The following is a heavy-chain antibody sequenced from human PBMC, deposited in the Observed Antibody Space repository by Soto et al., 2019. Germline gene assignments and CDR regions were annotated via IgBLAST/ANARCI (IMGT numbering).Heavy chain of an antibody. D-gene: IGHD3-10*01. CDR1: GYTFSTYY. Sequence: GASVKVSCKASGYTFSTYYMHWLRQAPGQGLQWMGIIDPTGDTTAYAQNFQARLTMTTDTSTSTFYMELTSLRSDDTAVYYCARDEVALRGIIRLIRHYYFGMDVWGQGTTVTV. J-gene: IGHJ6*02. CDR3: ARDEVALRGIIRLIRHYYFGMDV. V-gene: IGHV1-46*01. CDR2: IDPTGDTT.